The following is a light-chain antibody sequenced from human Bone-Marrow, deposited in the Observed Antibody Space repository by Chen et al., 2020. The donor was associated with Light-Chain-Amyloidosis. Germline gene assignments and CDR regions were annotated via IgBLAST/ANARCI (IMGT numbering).Light chain of an antibody. CDR3: QVWDRSSDRPV. Sequence: SYVLTQPSSVSVAPGQTAPIACGGNNIGSTSVHWYQQTPGQAPLLVVYDDSDRPSGIPERWSGSNSGNTATRTSSRVEAGDEADYYCQVWDRSSDRPVFGGGTKLTVL. CDR1: NIGSTS. J-gene: IGLJ3*02. CDR2: DDS. V-gene: IGLV3-21*02.